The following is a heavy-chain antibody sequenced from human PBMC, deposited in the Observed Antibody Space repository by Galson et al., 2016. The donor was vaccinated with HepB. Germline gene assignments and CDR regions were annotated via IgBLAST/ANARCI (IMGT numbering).Heavy chain of an antibody. CDR1: GFTFSSYW. CDR2: IKPDGSGK. V-gene: IGHV3-7*02. D-gene: IGHD4/OR15-4a*01. CDR3: FGAQSSP. Sequence: SLRLSCAASGFTFSSYWMNWVRQAPGTGLEWVANIKPDGSGKCYADSVKGRFTISRDNAKNSFYLQMNSLRAEDTAVYYGFGAQSSPWGQGTLVTVSS. J-gene: IGHJ5*02.